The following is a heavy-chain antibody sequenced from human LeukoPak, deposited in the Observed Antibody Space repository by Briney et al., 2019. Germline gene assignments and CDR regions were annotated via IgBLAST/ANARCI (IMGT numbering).Heavy chain of an antibody. J-gene: IGHJ5*02. CDR1: GGSISSYY. CDR3: ARGGAVAGTNWFAP. CDR2: IYYNGST. D-gene: IGHD6-19*01. V-gene: IGHV4-59*01. Sequence: SETLSLTCTVSGGSISSYYWSWIRQPPRKGLEWVGYIYYNGSTNSNHSLDSRVTISVDTSTNQFSLKLSSVTAPDTAVYYCARGGAVAGTNWFAPWGQGTLVTVSS.